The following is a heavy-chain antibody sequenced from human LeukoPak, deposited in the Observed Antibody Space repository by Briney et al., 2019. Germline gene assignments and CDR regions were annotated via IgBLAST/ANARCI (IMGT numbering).Heavy chain of an antibody. D-gene: IGHD5-24*01. CDR1: GYTFTSYG. CDR3: ARGPGGYNLEDTDPYYFDY. V-gene: IGHV1-18*01. Sequence: GASVKVSCKASGYTFTSYGISWVRQAPGQGLEWMGWISAYNGNTNYAQKLQGRVTMTTDTSTSTAYMELRSLRSDDTAVYYCARGPGGYNLEDTDPYYFDYWGQGTLVTVSS. J-gene: IGHJ4*02. CDR2: ISAYNGNT.